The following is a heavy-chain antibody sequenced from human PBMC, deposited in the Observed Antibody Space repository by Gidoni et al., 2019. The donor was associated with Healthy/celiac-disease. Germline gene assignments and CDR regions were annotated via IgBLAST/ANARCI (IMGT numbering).Heavy chain of an antibody. CDR1: GSPFSSYS. V-gene: IGHV3-21*01. D-gene: IGHD4-17*01. CDR3: ARNIGVYVHPGMDV. J-gene: IGHJ6*03. Sequence: EVQLVGSGGGLVKPGGSLRLSCAASGSPFSSYSMNWVGQAPGKGLDWVSSISSSSSYIYYADSVKGRFTISRDNAKNSLYLQMNSLSAEDTAVYYCARNIGVYVHPGMDVWCKGTTVTVSS. CDR2: ISSSSSYI.